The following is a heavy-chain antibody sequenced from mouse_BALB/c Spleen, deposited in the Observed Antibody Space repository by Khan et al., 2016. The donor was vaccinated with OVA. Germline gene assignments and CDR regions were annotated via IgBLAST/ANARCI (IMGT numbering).Heavy chain of an antibody. Sequence: EVELVESGGDLVKTGGSLKLSCAASGFTFSTYGMSWVRQTPDKRLEWVATINTGGHSTYYIDNVKGRFTISRDNAENILYLQMTSLRSEDTAMYYCARLAYYYNSGAVAYWGQGTLVTVSA. D-gene: IGHD1-1*02. J-gene: IGHJ3*01. CDR2: INTGGHST. V-gene: IGHV5-6*01. CDR3: ARLAYYYNSGAVAY. CDR1: GFTFSTYG.